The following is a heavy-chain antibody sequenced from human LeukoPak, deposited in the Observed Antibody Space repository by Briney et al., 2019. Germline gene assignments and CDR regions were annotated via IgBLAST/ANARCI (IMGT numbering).Heavy chain of an antibody. CDR1: GYTFTSYD. Sequence: APVTVSCKASGYTFTSYDINWVRQATGQGLEWMGWMNPNSGNTGYAQKFQGRVTMTRSASINTAYMELSSLTSDDTAVYYCARSSVGARRRIDYWGQGTLVTVSS. CDR3: ARSSVGARRRIDY. CDR2: MNPNSGNT. V-gene: IGHV1-8*01. J-gene: IGHJ4*02. D-gene: IGHD1-26*01.